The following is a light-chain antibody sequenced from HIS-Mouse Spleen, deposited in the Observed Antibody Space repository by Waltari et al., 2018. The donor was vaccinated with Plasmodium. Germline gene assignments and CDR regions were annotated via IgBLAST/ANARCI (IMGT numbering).Light chain of an antibody. V-gene: IGLV2-11*01. CDR3: CSYAGSYTYV. J-gene: IGLJ1*01. Sequence: QSALPQPRSVSGSPGPSVTISCTGTSTDVGGYNYVSWYQQHQGKAPKLMIYDVSKRPSGVPDRVSGSKSGNTASLTISGLQAEDGADYYCCSYAGSYTYVFGTGTKVTVL. CDR1: STDVGGYNY. CDR2: DVS.